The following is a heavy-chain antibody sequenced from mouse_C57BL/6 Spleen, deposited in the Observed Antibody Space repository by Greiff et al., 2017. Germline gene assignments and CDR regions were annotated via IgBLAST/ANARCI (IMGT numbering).Heavy chain of an antibody. CDR3: AAVLYGRDYAMDY. V-gene: IGHV1-55*01. Sequence: QVQLQQPGAELVKPGASVKMSCKASGYTFTSYWITWVKQRPGQGLEWIGDIYPGSGSTNYNEKFKSKATLTVDTSSSTAYMQLSSLTSEDSAVYYCAAVLYGRDYAMDYWGQGTSVTVSS. CDR1: GYTFTSYW. D-gene: IGHD1-1*01. J-gene: IGHJ4*01. CDR2: IYPGSGST.